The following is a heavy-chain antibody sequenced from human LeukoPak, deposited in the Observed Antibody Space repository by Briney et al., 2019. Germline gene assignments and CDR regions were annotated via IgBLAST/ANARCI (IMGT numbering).Heavy chain of an antibody. CDR3: ARRDGRYSSQFDP. D-gene: IGHD3-9*01. CDR2: IYYSGST. Sequence: PSETLSLTCTVSGYSISSSSYYWGWIRQPPGKGLEWIGSIYYSGSTYYNPSLKSRVTISVDTSKNQFSLKLSSLTAADTAVYYCARRDGRYSSQFDPWGQGNLVTVSS. CDR1: GYSISSSSYY. J-gene: IGHJ5*02. V-gene: IGHV4-39*01.